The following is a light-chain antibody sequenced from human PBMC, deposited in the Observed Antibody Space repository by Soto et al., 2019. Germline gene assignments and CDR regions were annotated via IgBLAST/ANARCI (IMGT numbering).Light chain of an antibody. CDR1: SSNIGAGYD. CDR3: QSYDSILSGSV. Sequence: QSALTQPSSVSGAPGLRVTISCTGSSSNIGAGYDVHWYQQVPGTAPKLLIFGNTNRPSGVPDRFSGSQSGTSASLIITGLQAEDEADYYCQSYDSILSGSVFGGGTKVTVL. CDR2: GNT. V-gene: IGLV1-40*01. J-gene: IGLJ2*01.